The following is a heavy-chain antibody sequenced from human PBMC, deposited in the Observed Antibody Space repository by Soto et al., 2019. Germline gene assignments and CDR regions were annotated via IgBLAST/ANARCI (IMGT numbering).Heavy chain of an antibody. CDR2: ISSSGSTI. J-gene: IGHJ4*02. D-gene: IGHD3-10*01. V-gene: IGHV3-11*01. CDR3: ARDSLYGSGSYYNGGFDY. Sequence: PGGSLRLSCAASGFTFSDYYMSRIRQAPGKGLEWVSYISSSGSTIYYADSVKGRFTISRDNAKNSLYLQMNSLRAEDTAVYYCARDSLYGSGSYYNGGFDYWGQGTLVTVSS. CDR1: GFTFSDYY.